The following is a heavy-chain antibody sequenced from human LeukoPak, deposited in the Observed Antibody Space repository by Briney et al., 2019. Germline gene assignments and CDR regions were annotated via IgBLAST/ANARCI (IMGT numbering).Heavy chain of an antibody. CDR2: ISGSGGST. Sequence: GGSLRLSCAASGFTFSSYAMSWVRQAPGKGLEWVSAISGSGGSTYYADSVKGRFTISRDNSKNTLYLQMNSLRAEDTAVYYCAKRYCSSTSCSSGIFYYYYYYTDVWGKGTTVTVSS. CDR3: AKRYCSSTSCSSGIFYYYYYYTDV. D-gene: IGHD2-2*01. J-gene: IGHJ6*03. V-gene: IGHV3-23*01. CDR1: GFTFSSYA.